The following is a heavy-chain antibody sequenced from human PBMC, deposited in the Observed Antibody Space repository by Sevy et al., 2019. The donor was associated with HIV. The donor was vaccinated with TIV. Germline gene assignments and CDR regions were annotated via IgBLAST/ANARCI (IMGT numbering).Heavy chain of an antibody. J-gene: IGHJ4*01. CDR3: ARQVRFSGVIINHFDY. CDR2: IYYTGSS. D-gene: IGHD3-3*01. CDR1: GYSIRSQSHY. Sequence: SETLSLTCTVSGYSIRSQSHYWAWIRQSPGKGLERIASIYYTGSSYYNLSLRGRVTISVDTSKEQISLKLTSVTAADTAVYFCARQVRFSGVIINHFDYWGHGTLVTVSS. V-gene: IGHV4-39*01.